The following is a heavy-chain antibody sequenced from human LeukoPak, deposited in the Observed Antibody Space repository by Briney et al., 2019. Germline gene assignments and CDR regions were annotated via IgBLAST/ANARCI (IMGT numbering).Heavy chain of an antibody. CDR1: GGSISSYY. Sequence: PSETLSLTCTVSGGSISSYYWSWIRQPPGKGLEWIGYIYYSGSTNYNPSHKSRVTISVDTSRNQFSLKLSSVTAADTAVYYCARAVDYYDSSGYSVPRNFDYWGQGTLVTVSS. V-gene: IGHV4-59*01. D-gene: IGHD3-22*01. CDR2: IYYSGST. CDR3: ARAVDYYDSSGYSVPRNFDY. J-gene: IGHJ4*02.